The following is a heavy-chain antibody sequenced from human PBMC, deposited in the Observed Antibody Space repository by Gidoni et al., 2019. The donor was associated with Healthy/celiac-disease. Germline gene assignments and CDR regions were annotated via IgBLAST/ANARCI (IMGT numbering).Heavy chain of an antibody. J-gene: IGHJ4*02. CDR1: GGSISSRSYY. D-gene: IGHD1-26*01. CDR3: ASETGHAIEGTTRGFDY. CDR2: IYYSGST. V-gene: IGHV4-39*01. Sequence: QLQLQESGPGLVKPSETLSLTCTVSGGSISSRSYYWGWIRQPPGKGLEWIGSIYYSGSTYYNPSLKSRVTISVDTSKNQFSLKLSSVTAADTAVYYCASETGHAIEGTTRGFDYWGQGTLVTVSS.